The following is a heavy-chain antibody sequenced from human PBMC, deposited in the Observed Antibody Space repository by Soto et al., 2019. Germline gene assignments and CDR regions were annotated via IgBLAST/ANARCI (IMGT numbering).Heavy chain of an antibody. CDR3: ARADSSSWYVFDY. J-gene: IGHJ4*02. CDR2: IIPILGIA. V-gene: IGHV1-69*02. Sequence: QVPLVQSGAEVKKPGSSVKVSCKASGGTFSSYTISWVRQAPGQGLEWMGRIIPILGIANYAQKFQGRVTITADKSTSTAYMELSSLRSEDTAVYYCARADSSSWYVFDYWGQGTLVTVSS. CDR1: GGTFSSYT. D-gene: IGHD6-13*01.